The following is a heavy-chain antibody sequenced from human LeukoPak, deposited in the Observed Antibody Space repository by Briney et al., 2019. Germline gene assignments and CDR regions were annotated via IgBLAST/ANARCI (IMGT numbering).Heavy chain of an antibody. CDR2: IYYSGST. D-gene: IGHD2-15*01. CDR1: GGSISSGGYY. CDR3: ARAPLLVAAPYYYYYGMDV. J-gene: IGHJ6*02. Sequence: SETLSLTCTVSGGSISSGGYYWSWIRQHPGMGLEWIGYIYYSGSTYYNPSLKSRVTISVDTSKNQFSLKLSSVTAADTAVYYCARAPLLVAAPYYYYYGMDVWGQGTTVTVSS. V-gene: IGHV4-31*03.